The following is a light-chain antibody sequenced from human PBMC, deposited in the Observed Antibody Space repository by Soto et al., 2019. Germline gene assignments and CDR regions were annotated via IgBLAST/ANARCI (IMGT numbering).Light chain of an antibody. J-gene: IGLJ1*01. Sequence: QSALTQPASVSGSPGQSITISCTGTSSDVGGYNYVSWYQQHPGKAPKLMIYEVSNRPSGVSNRFSDAKSANTASLTISGLQAEDEADYYCSSYTRSSSYVFGTGTKLTVL. CDR1: SSDVGGYNY. CDR2: EVS. V-gene: IGLV2-14*01. CDR3: SSYTRSSSYV.